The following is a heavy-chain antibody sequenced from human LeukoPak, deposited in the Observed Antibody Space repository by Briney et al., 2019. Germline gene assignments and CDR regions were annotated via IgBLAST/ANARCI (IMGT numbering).Heavy chain of an antibody. CDR3: ASRYSYYAMDV. CDR2: INSDESST. Sequence: GGSLRLSWAASGFTFSSYWMHWVRQAPGKGLVWVSRINSDESSTSYADSVKGRFTISRDNAKNTLYLQMNSLRVEDTAVYYCASRYSYYAMDVWGKGTTVTVSS. CDR1: GFTFSSYW. V-gene: IGHV3-74*01. J-gene: IGHJ6*04.